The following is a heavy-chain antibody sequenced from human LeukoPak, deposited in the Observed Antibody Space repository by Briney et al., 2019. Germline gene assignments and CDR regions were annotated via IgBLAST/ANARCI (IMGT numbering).Heavy chain of an antibody. V-gene: IGHV4-38-2*02. CDR3: ASGANWNYDWFDP. D-gene: IGHD1-7*01. CDR1: GYSISSGYY. Sequence: TSETLSLTCTVSGYSISSGYYWGWIRQPPGKGLEWIGSIYHSGSTYYNPSLKSRVTISVDTSKNQFSLKLSSVTAADTAVYYCASGANWNYDWFDPWGQGTLVTVSS. CDR2: IYHSGST. J-gene: IGHJ5*02.